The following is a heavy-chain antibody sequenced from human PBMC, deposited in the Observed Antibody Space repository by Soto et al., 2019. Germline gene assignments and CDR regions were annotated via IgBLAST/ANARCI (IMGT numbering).Heavy chain of an antibody. CDR3: ARDLSEVAAAGTGSVYGMDV. J-gene: IGHJ6*02. V-gene: IGHV1-69*13. Sequence: ASVKVSCKASGGTFSSYAISWVRQAPGQGLEWMGGSIPIFGTANYAQKFPGRVTITADEYTSTAYMELSSLRSEDTAVYYCARDLSEVAAAGTGSVYGMDVWGQGTTVTVSS. D-gene: IGHD6-13*01. CDR1: GGTFSSYA. CDR2: SIPIFGTA.